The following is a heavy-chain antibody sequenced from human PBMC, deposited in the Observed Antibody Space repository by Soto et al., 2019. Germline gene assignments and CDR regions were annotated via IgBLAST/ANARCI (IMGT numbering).Heavy chain of an antibody. D-gene: IGHD3-10*01. Sequence: PSETLSLTCTVSGGSVDRGDYYWTWIRQPPGKGLEWIAYVSSYRGATYYNPALKSRLTISLGTPMNQFSLKLTSVTAADAAVYYCARQIPMARGIDFWGPGISVTVSS. J-gene: IGHJ4*02. CDR2: VSSYRGAT. CDR3: ARQIPMARGIDF. CDR1: GGSVDRGDYY. V-gene: IGHV4-30-4*01.